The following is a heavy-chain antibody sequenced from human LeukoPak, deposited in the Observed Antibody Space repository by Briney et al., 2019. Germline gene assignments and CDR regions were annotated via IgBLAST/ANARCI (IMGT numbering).Heavy chain of an antibody. CDR3: ARAFNRGLAYFDY. CDR1: GGSISSGGYS. Sequence: SQTLSLTCAVSGGSISSGGYSWSWVRQPPGKGLEWIGYIYHSGSTYYNPSLKSRVTISVDRSKNQFSLKLSSVTAADTAVYYCARAFNRGLAYFDYWGQGTLVTVSS. D-gene: IGHD6-19*01. J-gene: IGHJ4*02. CDR2: IYHSGST. V-gene: IGHV4-30-2*01.